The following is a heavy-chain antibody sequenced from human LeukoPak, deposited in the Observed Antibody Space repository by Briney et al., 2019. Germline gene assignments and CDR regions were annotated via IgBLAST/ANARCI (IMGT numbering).Heavy chain of an antibody. J-gene: IGHJ6*02. V-gene: IGHV1-46*01. CDR3: VRHNHMDV. Sequence: ASVKVSCKASGYTFTTYSMHWVRQAPGQGLEWMAIINLSGGSTDYTQKFQGRVTVTRDTSTSTVYMELSSLRSEDTAVYYCVRHNHMDVWGQGTTDTVSS. CDR1: GYTFTTYS. CDR2: INLSGGST.